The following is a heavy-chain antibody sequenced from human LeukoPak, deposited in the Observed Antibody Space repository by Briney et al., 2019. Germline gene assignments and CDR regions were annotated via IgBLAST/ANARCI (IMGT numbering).Heavy chain of an antibody. J-gene: IGHJ2*01. Sequence: PGGTLRLSCATSGFTFNNYGMNWVRHAPGQGLEWVSYISSSCTTIFYENSVRGRFTIPRDNASNSLYLQMNILMAAATAVYYWASLRGYSYAWYFDLWGRGTLVSASS. D-gene: IGHD5-18*01. CDR2: ISSSCTTI. V-gene: IGHV3-48*01. CDR1: GFTFNNYG. CDR3: ASLRGYSYAWYFDL.